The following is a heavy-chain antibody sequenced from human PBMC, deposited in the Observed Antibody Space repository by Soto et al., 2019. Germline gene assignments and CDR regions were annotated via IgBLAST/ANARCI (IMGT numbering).Heavy chain of an antibody. CDR3: AKHVAHGVEAPDY. CDR2: IGGNGVTT. V-gene: IGHV3-23*01. D-gene: IGHD4-17*01. Sequence: GGSLRLSCAASGFSFRDYSITWVRQAPGKGLEWVSVIGGNGVTTFCADSVKGRFTVFRDNSKNMVYLLMNSLRAEDTALYYCAKHVAHGVEAPDYWGRGTLVTVSS. CDR1: GFSFRDYS. J-gene: IGHJ4*02.